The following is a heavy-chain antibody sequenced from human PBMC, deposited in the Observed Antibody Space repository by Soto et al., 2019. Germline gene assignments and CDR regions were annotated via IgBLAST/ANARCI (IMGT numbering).Heavy chain of an antibody. CDR2: ISSNGGST. CDR1: GFTFSSYA. D-gene: IGHD5-18*01. J-gene: IGHJ4*02. Sequence: GGSLRLSCAASGFTFSSYAMHWVRQAPGKGLEYVSAISSNGGSTYYADSVKGRFTISRDNSKNTLYLQMGSLRAEDMAVYYCARDSGSYGYLLDYWGQGTLVTVSS. V-gene: IGHV3-64*02. CDR3: ARDSGSYGYLLDY.